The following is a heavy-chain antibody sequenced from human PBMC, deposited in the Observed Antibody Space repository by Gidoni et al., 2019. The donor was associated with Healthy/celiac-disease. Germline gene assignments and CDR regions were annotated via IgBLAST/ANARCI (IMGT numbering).Heavy chain of an antibody. D-gene: IGHD5-12*01. J-gene: IGHJ4*02. V-gene: IGHV3-30-3*01. Sequence: QVQLVESGGGVVQHGRSLRLSCAASGFPFSSYAMHWVRPAPGKGLGWVAVKSYDGSNKYYADSVKGRFTISRDNSKNTLYLQMNSLRAEDTAVYYCARDPNYSGYALDWGQGTLVTVSS. CDR1: GFPFSSYA. CDR2: KSYDGSNK. CDR3: ARDPNYSGYALD.